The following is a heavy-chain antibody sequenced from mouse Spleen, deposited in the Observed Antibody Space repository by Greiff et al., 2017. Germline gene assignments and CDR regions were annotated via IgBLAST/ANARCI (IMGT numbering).Heavy chain of an antibody. CDR2: INPGSGGT. J-gene: IGHJ3*01. V-gene: IGHV1-54*01. CDR1: GYAFTNYL. Sequence: QVQLKQSGAELVRPGTSVKVSCKASGYAFTNYLIEWVKQRPGQGLEWIGVINPGSGGTNYNEKFKGKATLTADKSSSTAYMQLSSLTSEDSAVYFCARSGGNYPQAYWGQGTLVTVSA. CDR3: ARSGGNYPQAY. D-gene: IGHD2-1*01.